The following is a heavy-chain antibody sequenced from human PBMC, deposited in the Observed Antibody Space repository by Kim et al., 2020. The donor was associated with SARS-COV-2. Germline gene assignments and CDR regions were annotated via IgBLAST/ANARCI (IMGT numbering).Heavy chain of an antibody. J-gene: IGHJ6*02. D-gene: IGHD3-16*01. V-gene: IGHV3-30*07. CDR3: ARAYDSHGGYYGMDV. Sequence: SVKGRFTITRDNSKNTLYLQMNSLRAEATAVYYCARAYDSHGGYYGMDVWGQGTTVTVSS.